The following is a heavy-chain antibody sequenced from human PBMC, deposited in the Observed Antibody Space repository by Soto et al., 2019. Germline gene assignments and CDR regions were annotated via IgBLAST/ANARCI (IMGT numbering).Heavy chain of an antibody. CDR3: SRGGLAAAATER. CDR1: GFTFSSYG. J-gene: IGHJ4*02. CDR2: VWYDGSRQ. V-gene: IGHV3-33*01. D-gene: IGHD2-2*01. Sequence: QVKLVESGGGVVQPGRSLRLSCAASGFTFSSYGMHWVRQAPGKGLEWVAIVWYDGSRQYYSDSVKGRFTISRDNSKNMVHVQMNSLSAEDPAVYYCSRGGLAAAATERWGQGTLVTVSS.